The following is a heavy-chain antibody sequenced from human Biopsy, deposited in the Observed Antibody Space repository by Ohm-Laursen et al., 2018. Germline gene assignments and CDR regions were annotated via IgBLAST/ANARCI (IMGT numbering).Heavy chain of an antibody. CDR1: GFTFNAYW. Sequence: SLRLSCAASGFTFNAYWMYWFRQVPGKGLVWVSHIKSVGSWTNYADSVKGRFTISRDNAKNTLYLQMNSLRAEDTAVYYCVSFLKDLNMAVWGQGTTVTVSS. CDR3: VSFLKDLNMAV. J-gene: IGHJ6*02. D-gene: IGHD2-15*01. V-gene: IGHV3-74*01. CDR2: IKSVGSWT.